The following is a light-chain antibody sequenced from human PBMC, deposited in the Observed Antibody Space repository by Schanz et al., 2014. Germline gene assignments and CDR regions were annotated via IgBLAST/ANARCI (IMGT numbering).Light chain of an antibody. CDR3: QHYGPSVWT. V-gene: IGKV3-20*01. CDR1: QSVRSN. J-gene: IGKJ1*01. CDR2: GAS. Sequence: EIVMTQSPATLSVSPGERATLSCRASQSVRSNLAWYQQRPGQAPRLLIYGASSRATGIPDRFSGSGSGTDFTLTISRLEPEDFAVYHCQHYGPSVWTFGHGTKVEIK.